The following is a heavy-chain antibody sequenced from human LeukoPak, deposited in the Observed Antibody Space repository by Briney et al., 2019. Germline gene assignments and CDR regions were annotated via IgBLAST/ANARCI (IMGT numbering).Heavy chain of an antibody. D-gene: IGHD3-22*01. CDR3: ARGPYYYDSSGFLDAFDI. CDR2: MNPNSGNT. CDR1: GYTFTSYD. J-gene: IGHJ3*02. Sequence: ASVKVSCKASGYTFTSYDINWVRQATGQRLEWMGWMNPNSGNTGYAQKFQGRVTITRNTSISTAYMELSSLRSEDTAVYYCARGPYYYDSSGFLDAFDIWGQGTMVTVSS. V-gene: IGHV1-8*02.